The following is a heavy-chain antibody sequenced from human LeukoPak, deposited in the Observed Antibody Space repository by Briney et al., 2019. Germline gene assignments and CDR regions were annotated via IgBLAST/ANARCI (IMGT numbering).Heavy chain of an antibody. CDR3: ARVLGYGYYDSNAFDI. V-gene: IGHV3-21*01. CDR2: ISSSSSYI. CDR1: GFTFSSYS. J-gene: IGHJ3*02. D-gene: IGHD3-22*01. Sequence: PGGSLRLSCAASGFTFSSYSMNWVRQAPGKGLEWVSSISSSSSYIYYADSVKGRFTISRDNAKNSLYLQMNSLRAEDTAVYYCARVLGYGYYDSNAFDIWGQGTMVTVSS.